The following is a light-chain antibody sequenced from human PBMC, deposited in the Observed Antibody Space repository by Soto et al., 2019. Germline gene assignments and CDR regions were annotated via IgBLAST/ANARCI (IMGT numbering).Light chain of an antibody. CDR2: DVS. Sequence: QSALTQPRSVSGSRGQSVTISCTGTSSDVGGYNYVSWYQQHPGKAPKLMIYDVSKRPSGVPDRFSGSKSGNTASLTISGHQAEDVADYYCCSYAGSYSWMFGGGTKLTVL. J-gene: IGLJ3*02. V-gene: IGLV2-11*01. CDR3: CSYAGSYSWM. CDR1: SSDVGGYNY.